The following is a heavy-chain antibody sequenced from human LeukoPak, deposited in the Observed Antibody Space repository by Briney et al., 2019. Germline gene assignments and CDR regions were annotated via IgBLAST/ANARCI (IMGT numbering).Heavy chain of an antibody. D-gene: IGHD3-3*01. Sequence: GASVKVYCKASGYTFTSYGISWVRQAPGQGLEWMGWISAYNGNTNYAQKLQGRVTMTTDTSTSTAYMELRSLRSDDTAVYYCARDKGRGYYDFWSGYPDAFDIWGQETMVTVSS. CDR1: GYTFTSYG. J-gene: IGHJ3*02. CDR2: ISAYNGNT. CDR3: ARDKGRGYYDFWSGYPDAFDI. V-gene: IGHV1-18*01.